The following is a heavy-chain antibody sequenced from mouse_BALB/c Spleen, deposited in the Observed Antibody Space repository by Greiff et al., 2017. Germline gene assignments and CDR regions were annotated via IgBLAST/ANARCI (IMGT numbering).Heavy chain of an antibody. Sequence: VKLMESGPGLVAPSQSLSITCTVSGFSLTSYGVHWVRQPPGKGLEWLGVIWAGGSTNYNSALMSRQSISKDNSKSQVFLKRNSLQTDDTAMYYCSRDGWAWFAYWGQGTLVTVSA. CDR1: GFSLTSYG. CDR2: IWAGGST. D-gene: IGHD2-3*01. CDR3: SRDGWAWFAY. V-gene: IGHV2-9*02. J-gene: IGHJ3*01.